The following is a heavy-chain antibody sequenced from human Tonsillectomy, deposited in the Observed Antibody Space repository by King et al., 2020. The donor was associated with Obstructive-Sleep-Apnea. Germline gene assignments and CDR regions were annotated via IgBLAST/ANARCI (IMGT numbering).Heavy chain of an antibody. V-gene: IGHV3-7*03. CDR3: GRFRWYYDADGHFDY. J-gene: IGHJ4*02. D-gene: IGHD3-22*01. CDR2: INQDGSET. Sequence: VQLVESGGGSVQPGGSLRLSCVGSGFTFSSYWMSWVRQAPGKGLEWVAKINQDGSETNYVDSVKGRFSISRDNGKNSVSLQMNSLRVEDTAVYYCGRFRWYYDADGHFDYWGQGILVTVSS. CDR1: GFTFSSYW.